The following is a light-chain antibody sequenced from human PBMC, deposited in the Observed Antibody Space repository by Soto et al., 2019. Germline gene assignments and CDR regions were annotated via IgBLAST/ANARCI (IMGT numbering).Light chain of an antibody. V-gene: IGKV1-13*02. J-gene: IGKJ2*01. CDR1: QGISSA. CDR2: DAS. Sequence: AIQLTQSPSSLSASVGDRVTITCLASQGISSALAWYQQKPGKAPQLLIYDASSWESGVPSRFSGSGSATDFTLTISSLQPADFATYYCQQFNSYTLYTFGQGTKLEIK. CDR3: QQFNSYTLYT.